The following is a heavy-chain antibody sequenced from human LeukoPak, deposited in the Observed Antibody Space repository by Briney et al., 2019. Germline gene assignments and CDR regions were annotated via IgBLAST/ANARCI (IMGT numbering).Heavy chain of an antibody. D-gene: IGHD1-26*01. CDR3: ARGPNSGSYIYFDY. CDR2: IGGSDSST. J-gene: IGHJ4*02. V-gene: IGHV3-23*01. CDR1: GFTFSNYA. Sequence: GGSLRLSCAASGFTFSNYAMSWVRQAPGKGLDWVSIIGGSDSSTYYADSVRGRFTISRDNSKNTLYLQMNSLRAEDTAVYYCARGPNSGSYIYFDYWGQGTLVTVSS.